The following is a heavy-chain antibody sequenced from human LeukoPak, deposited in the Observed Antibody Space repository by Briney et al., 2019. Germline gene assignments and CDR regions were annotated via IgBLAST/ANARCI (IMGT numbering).Heavy chain of an antibody. D-gene: IGHD3-3*01. CDR2: MNEDGSQE. J-gene: IGHJ6*03. V-gene: IGHV3-7*01. CDR3: ARATSGFDFWSGYYENYYYYYMDV. CDR1: GINFGSFW. Sequence: GGSLRLSCAASGINFGSFWMTWVRQAPGKGLEWVANMNEDGSQEYYVDSVKGRFTISRDNAKNSLYLQMNSLRAEDTAVYYCARATSGFDFWSGYYENYYYYYMDVWGKGTTVTVSS.